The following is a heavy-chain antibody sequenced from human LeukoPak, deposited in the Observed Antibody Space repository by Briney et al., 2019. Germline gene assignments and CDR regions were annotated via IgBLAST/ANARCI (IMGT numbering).Heavy chain of an antibody. V-gene: IGHV3-33*08. CDR1: GFTFSSYA. CDR2: IWYDGSNK. J-gene: IGHJ6*02. Sequence: GGSLRLSCVASGFTFSSYAMHWVRQAPGKGLEWVAVIWYDGSNKYYADSVKGRFTISRDNSKNTLYLQMNSLRAEDTAVYYCARDREYSYGSSYYYGMDVWGQGTTVTVSS. D-gene: IGHD5-18*01. CDR3: ARDREYSYGSSYYYGMDV.